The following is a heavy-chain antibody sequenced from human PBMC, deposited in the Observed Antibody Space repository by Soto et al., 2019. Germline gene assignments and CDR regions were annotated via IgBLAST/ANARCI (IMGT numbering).Heavy chain of an antibody. Sequence: PGESLKISCKGSGYSFTSYWISWVRQMPGKGLEWMGRIDPSDSYTNYSPSFQGHVTISADKSISTAYLQWSSLKASDTAMYYCARPKDGYYDSSGYSDAFDIWGQGTMVTV. CDR2: IDPSDSYT. D-gene: IGHD3-22*01. J-gene: IGHJ3*02. CDR1: GYSFTSYW. V-gene: IGHV5-10-1*01. CDR3: ARPKDGYYDSSGYSDAFDI.